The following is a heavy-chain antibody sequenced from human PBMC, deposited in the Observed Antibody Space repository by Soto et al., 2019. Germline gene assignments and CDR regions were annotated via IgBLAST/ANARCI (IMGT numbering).Heavy chain of an antibody. J-gene: IGHJ4*02. CDR3: AKTYYGSGSQDY. CDR2: ISYDGSNK. CDR1: GFTFSSYG. V-gene: IGHV3-30*18. Sequence: GGSLRLSCAASGFTFSSYGMHWVRQAPGKGLEWVAVISYDGSNKYYADSVKGRFTISRDNSKNTLYLQMNSLRAEDTAVYYCAKTYYGSGSQDYWGQGTLVTVSS. D-gene: IGHD3-10*01.